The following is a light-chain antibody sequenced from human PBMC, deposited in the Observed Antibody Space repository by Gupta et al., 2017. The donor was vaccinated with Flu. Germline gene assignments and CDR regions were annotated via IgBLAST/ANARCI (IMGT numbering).Light chain of an antibody. Sequence: EIVLTQSPATLSLSPGERATLSCRASQSVSSYLAWYQQKPGQAPRLLIYDASNRATGIPARFSGSGSGTEFTLTISSLEPEDFAVYYCQQRSNWPRTFGRGTKVAIK. CDR3: QQRSNWPRT. V-gene: IGKV3-11*01. CDR1: QSVSSY. J-gene: IGKJ3*01. CDR2: DAS.